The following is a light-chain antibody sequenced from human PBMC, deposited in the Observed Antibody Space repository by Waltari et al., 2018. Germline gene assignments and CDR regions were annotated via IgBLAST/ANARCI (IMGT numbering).Light chain of an antibody. J-gene: IGKJ1*01. V-gene: IGKV3-20*01. CDR2: GAS. CDR1: QRVGRS. Sequence: EIVLTQSPGTLSLSPGESATLSCRASQRVGRSLAWYQQKPGQAPRLLIYGASIRATGIPDRFSGGGSGTDFSLTISRLEPEDFAAYHCQHYVRLPVTFGQGTKVEIK. CDR3: QHYVRLPVT.